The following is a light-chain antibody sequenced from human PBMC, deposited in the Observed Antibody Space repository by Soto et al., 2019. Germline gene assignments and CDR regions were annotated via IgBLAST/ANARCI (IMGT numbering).Light chain of an antibody. Sequence: EIVMTQSPATLSVSPGERATLSCRASQSVSSNLAWYQQKPGQAPRLLIFGASTRATVIPARFSGSGSGTDFTLNISTLQSEDFAVDYCQQYNNWPWTFGQGNNVEIK. J-gene: IGKJ1*01. CDR2: GAS. V-gene: IGKV3-15*01. CDR3: QQYNNWPWT. CDR1: QSVSSN.